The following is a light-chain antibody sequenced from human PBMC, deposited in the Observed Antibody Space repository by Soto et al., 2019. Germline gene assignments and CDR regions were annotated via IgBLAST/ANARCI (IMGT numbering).Light chain of an antibody. CDR1: HNIERL. J-gene: IGKJ1*01. V-gene: IGKV1-5*01. CDR2: DAT. Sequence: IQMTQSPSTLSASVGDRVTITCRASHNIERLMAWYQQKRGRAPSLLIFDATTLHSGVPSRFSGGGSGTEFTLTINGLQPDDFATYYCQQFAKSSTFGQGTTVEIK. CDR3: QQFAKSST.